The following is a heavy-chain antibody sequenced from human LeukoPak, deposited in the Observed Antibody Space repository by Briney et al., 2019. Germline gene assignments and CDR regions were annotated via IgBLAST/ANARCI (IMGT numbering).Heavy chain of an antibody. V-gene: IGHV1-24*01. J-gene: IGHJ6*02. CDR1: VYTLTELS. Sequence: GASVNVSRKVSVYTLTELSMHWVRQARCKGLEWMGGFDPEDGETIYAQKFQGRVTMTEDTSTDTAYMEMSSLRSENTVVYYCATDWYAGATMLYYYGMDVWGQGTTVTVSS. CDR2: FDPEDGET. D-gene: IGHD1-26*01. CDR3: ATDWYAGATMLYYYGMDV.